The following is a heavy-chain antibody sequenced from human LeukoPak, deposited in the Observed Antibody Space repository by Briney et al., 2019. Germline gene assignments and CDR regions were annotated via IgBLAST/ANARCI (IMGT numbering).Heavy chain of an antibody. V-gene: IGHV6-1*01. J-gene: IGHJ5*02. CDR1: GDSVSSNSAA. CDR3: ARGGPTVTTFLDWFDP. CDR2: IYYRSKWYN. Sequence: SQTLSLTCAISGDSVSSNSAAWNWIRQSPSRGLEWLGRIYYRSKWYNDYAVSVKSRITINPDTSKNQFSLQLNSVTPEDTAVYYCARGGPTVTTFLDWFDPWGQGTLVTVSS. D-gene: IGHD4-17*01.